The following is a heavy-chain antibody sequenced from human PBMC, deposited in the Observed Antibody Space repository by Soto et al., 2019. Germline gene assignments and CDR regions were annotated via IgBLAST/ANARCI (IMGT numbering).Heavy chain of an antibody. Sequence: ASVKVSYPATASRFPASYLHSVRQATGQGLEWLGWVKPNNGDTDDAQKFRGRVTMARATSTNTVYLELSSLTSEDTAVYYCARGRKDLATIASFDYWGQGNLVTVSS. CDR1: ASRFPASY. J-gene: IGHJ4*02. D-gene: IGHD6-13*01. V-gene: IGHV1-2*02. CDR2: VKPNNGDT. CDR3: ARGRKDLATIASFDY.